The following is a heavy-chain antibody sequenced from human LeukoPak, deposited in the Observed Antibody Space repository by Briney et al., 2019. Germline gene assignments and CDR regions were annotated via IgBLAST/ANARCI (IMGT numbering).Heavy chain of an antibody. CDR1: GFTFSSYG. Sequence: GGSLRLSCAASGFTFSSYGMHWVRQAPGKGLEWVAVISYDGSNKYYADSVKGRFTISRDNSKNTLYLQMNSLRAEDTAVYYCAKVAAAGSSYYYYYMDVWGKGTTVTISS. D-gene: IGHD6-13*01. CDR3: AKVAAAGSSYYYYYMDV. CDR2: ISYDGSNK. V-gene: IGHV3-30*18. J-gene: IGHJ6*03.